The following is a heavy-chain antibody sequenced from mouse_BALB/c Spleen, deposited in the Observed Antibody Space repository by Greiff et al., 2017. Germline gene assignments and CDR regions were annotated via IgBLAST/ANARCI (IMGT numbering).Heavy chain of an antibody. Sequence: EVQGVESGGGLVKPGGSLKLSCAASGFTFSSYAMSWVRQTPEKRLEWVASISSGGSTYYPDSVKGRFTISRDNARNILYLQMSSLRSEDTAMYYCARGYYYGSSYFDYWGQGTTLTVSS. J-gene: IGHJ2*01. CDR3: ARGYYYGSSYFDY. CDR2: ISSGGST. D-gene: IGHD1-1*01. CDR1: GFTFSSYA. V-gene: IGHV5-6-5*01.